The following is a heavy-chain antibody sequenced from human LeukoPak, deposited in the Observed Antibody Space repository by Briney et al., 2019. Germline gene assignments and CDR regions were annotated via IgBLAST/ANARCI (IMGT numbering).Heavy chain of an antibody. CDR2: IYYSGST. Sequence: SETLSLTCTVSGGSISSYYWSWIRQPPGKGLEWIGYIYYSGSTNYNPSLKSRVTISVDTSKIQFSLDLSSVTAADTAVYYCARARYNWFDPWGQGTLVTVSS. V-gene: IGHV4-59*01. J-gene: IGHJ5*02. CDR3: ARARYNWFDP. CDR1: GGSISSYY.